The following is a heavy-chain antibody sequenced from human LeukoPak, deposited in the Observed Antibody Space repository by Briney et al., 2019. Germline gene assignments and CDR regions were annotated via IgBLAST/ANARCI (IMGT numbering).Heavy chain of an antibody. D-gene: IGHD1-26*01. J-gene: IGHJ4*02. CDR2: VSFDGGNK. V-gene: IGHV3-30-3*01. Sequence: GRSLRLSCAASGFTFNNYALHWVRQAPGKGLEWVAIVSFDGGNKYYADSVKGRFTISRDNSKNTLYLQMNSLRAEDTAVYYCSRDGIVGSPLFKFDYWGQGTLVTVSS. CDR1: GFTFNNYA. CDR3: SRDGIVGSPLFKFDY.